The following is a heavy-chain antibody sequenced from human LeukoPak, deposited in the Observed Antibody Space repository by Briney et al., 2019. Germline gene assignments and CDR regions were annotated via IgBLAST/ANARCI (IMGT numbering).Heavy chain of an antibody. CDR3: ATAAGGDWYNWFDP. D-gene: IGHD2-21*01. CDR2: FDPEDGET. CDR1: GYTLTELS. V-gene: IGHV1-24*01. J-gene: IGHJ5*02. Sequence: ASVKVFCKVSGYTLTELSMHWVRQAPGKGLEWMGGFDPEDGETIYAQKFQGRVTMTEDTSTDTAYMELSSLRSEDTAVYYCATAAGGDWYNWFDPWGQGTLVTVSS.